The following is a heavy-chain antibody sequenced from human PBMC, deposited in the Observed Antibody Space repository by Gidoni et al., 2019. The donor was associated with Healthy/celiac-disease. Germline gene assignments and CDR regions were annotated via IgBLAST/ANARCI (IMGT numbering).Heavy chain of an antibody. CDR3: ARSRRVRRDPIVVVTDASDY. CDR2: IIPIFGTA. D-gene: IGHD2-21*02. V-gene: IGHV1-69*01. J-gene: IGHJ4*02. Sequence: QVQLVQSGAEVKKPGSSVKVSCKASGGTFSSYAISWVRQAPGQGLEWMGGIIPIFGTANYAQKFQGRVTITADESTSTAYMELSSLRSEDTAVYYCARSRRVRRDPIVVVTDASDYWGQGTLVTVSS. CDR1: GGTFSSYA.